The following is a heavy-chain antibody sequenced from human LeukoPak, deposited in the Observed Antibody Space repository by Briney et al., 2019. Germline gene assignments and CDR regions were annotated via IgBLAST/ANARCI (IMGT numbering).Heavy chain of an antibody. CDR3: ARDSRYSGSYGAFDI. V-gene: IGHV3-74*01. J-gene: IGHJ3*02. CDR2: INTDGSST. D-gene: IGHD1-26*01. CDR1: GFTFSSYW. Sequence: GGSLRLSCAASGFTFSSYWMHWVRQAPGKGLVWVSRINTDGSSTSYADSVKGRFTISRDNAKNTLYLQMNSLRAEDTAVYYCARDSRYSGSYGAFDIWGQGTMVTVSS.